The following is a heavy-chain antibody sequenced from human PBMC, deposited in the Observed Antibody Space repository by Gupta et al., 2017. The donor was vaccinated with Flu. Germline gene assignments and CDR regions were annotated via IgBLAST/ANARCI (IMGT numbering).Heavy chain of an antibody. V-gene: IGHV3-9*01. Sequence: DVQLVESGGGLGQPGRSLRLSCSASGFTFAAYAMHWSRQAPGQGLEWVSGISCNSGSIGSADSVKGLFTISSDNAKTSLYLQMNSLRAEDTALYYCAKGAPGRIAALSVFDYWGQGTLVTVSS. CDR1: GFTFAAYA. J-gene: IGHJ4*02. CDR3: AKGAPGRIAALSVFDY. CDR2: ISCNSGSI. D-gene: IGHD6-6*01.